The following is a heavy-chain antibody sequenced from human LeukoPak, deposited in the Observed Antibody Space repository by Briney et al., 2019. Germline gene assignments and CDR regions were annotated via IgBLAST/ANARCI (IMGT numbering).Heavy chain of an antibody. D-gene: IGHD3-3*01. CDR1: GFTFSSYA. CDR2: IKQDGSEK. CDR3: AKDPLYDFWSGYKLT. V-gene: IGHV3-7*03. J-gene: IGHJ5*02. Sequence: GGSLRLSCAASGFTFSSYAMSWVRQAPGKGLEWVANIKQDGSEKYYVDSVKGRFTISRDNAKNSLYLQMNSLRAEDTAVYYCAKDPLYDFWSGYKLTWGQGTLVTVSS.